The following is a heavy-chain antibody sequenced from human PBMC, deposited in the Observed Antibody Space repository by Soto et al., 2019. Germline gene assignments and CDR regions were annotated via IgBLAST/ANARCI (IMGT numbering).Heavy chain of an antibody. J-gene: IGHJ3*02. V-gene: IGHV4-30-2*01. CDR1: GGSISSGGYS. CDR3: ARVNIMAHISSSWHGSFLI. Sequence: SETLSLTCAVSGGSISSGGYSWSWIRQPPGKGLEWIGYMYHSGSTYCNPSLKSRVPISIDRSKNQFSLKLSSVTAADTAVYYCARVNIMAHISSSWHGSFLIWGQGTMVT. CDR2: MYHSGST. D-gene: IGHD3-22*01.